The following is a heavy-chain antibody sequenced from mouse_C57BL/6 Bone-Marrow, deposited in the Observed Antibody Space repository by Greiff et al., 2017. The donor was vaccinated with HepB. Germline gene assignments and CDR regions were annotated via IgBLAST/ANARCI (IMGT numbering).Heavy chain of an antibody. CDR1: GYKFTGYW. V-gene: IGHV1-9*01. J-gene: IGHJ2*01. CDR3: THLLLLVCDY. CDR2: ILPGSGST. D-gene: IGHD1-1*01. Sequence: QVQLQQSGAELMKPGASVKLSCKATGYKFTGYWIEWVKQRPGHGLEWIGEILPGSGSTNYNEKFKGKATSTAEKPSNTDYMQLSSLTAENSAIYCCTHLLLLVCDYWGQGTTLTVSS.